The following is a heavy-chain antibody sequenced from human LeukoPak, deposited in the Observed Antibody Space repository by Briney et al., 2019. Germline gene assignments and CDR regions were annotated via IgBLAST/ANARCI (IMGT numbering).Heavy chain of an antibody. CDR2: ISYDGSNN. J-gene: IGHJ4*02. CDR1: GFTFSSYA. CDR3: AREQVTFGGVIVPFDY. Sequence: SGGSLRLSCAASGFTFSSYAMHWVRQAPGRGLEWVAVISYDGSNNYYADSVKGRFTISRDNSKNTLYLQMNSLRAEDTAVYYCAREQVTFGGVIVPFDYWGQGTLVTVSS. D-gene: IGHD3-16*02. V-gene: IGHV3-30*04.